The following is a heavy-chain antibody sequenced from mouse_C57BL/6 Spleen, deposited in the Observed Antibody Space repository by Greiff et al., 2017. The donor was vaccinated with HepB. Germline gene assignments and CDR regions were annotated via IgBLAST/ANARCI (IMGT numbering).Heavy chain of an antibody. CDR2: IYPGSGST. Sequence: VQLQQPGAELVKPGASVKMSCKASGYTFTSYWITWVKQRPGQGLEWIGDIYPGSGSTNYNEKFKSKATLTVDTSSSTAYMQLSSLTSEDSAVYYCARSGIYYGSSLYFDYWGQGTTLTVSS. D-gene: IGHD1-1*01. CDR1: GYTFTSYW. V-gene: IGHV1-55*01. J-gene: IGHJ2*01. CDR3: ARSGIYYGSSLYFDY.